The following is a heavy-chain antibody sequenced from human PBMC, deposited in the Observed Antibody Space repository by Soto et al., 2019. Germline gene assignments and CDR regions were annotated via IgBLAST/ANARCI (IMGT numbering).Heavy chain of an antibody. D-gene: IGHD2-15*01. V-gene: IGHV4-34*01. J-gene: IGHJ6*02. CDR1: GGSFSGYY. CDR2: INHSGST. CDR3: ARGTSRWFRYYYYGMDV. Sequence: PSETLSLTCAVYGGSFSGYYWSWIRQPPGKGLEWIGEINHSGSTNYNPSLKSRVTISVDTSKNQFSLKLSSVTAADTAVYYCARGTSRWFRYYYYGMDVWGQGTTVTVSS.